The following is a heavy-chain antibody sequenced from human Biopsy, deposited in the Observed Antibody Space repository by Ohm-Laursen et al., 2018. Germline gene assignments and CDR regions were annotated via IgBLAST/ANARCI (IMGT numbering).Heavy chain of an antibody. V-gene: IGHV1-46*01. CDR2: INPGGNST. CDR3: VLASFDY. Sequence: ASVKVSCKVSGYTFTTYYIHWVRQAPGQGLEWMGIINPGGNSTAYTQNFQGRVTMTWDTSTTTVYMELSSLRSEDTAVYYCVLASFDYWGQGTLVTVSS. J-gene: IGHJ4*02. CDR1: GYTFTTYY.